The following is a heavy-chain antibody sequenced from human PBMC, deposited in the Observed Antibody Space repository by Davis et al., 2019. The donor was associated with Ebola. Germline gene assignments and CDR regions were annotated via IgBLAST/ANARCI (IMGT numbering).Heavy chain of an antibody. J-gene: IGHJ4*02. V-gene: IGHV4-4*02. CDR3: ARSGYTGYDPRINFDF. D-gene: IGHD5-12*01. CDR1: GGSISSSNW. CDR2: IYHSGST. Sequence: MPSETLSLTCAVSGGSISSSNWWSWVRQPPGKGLEWIGEIYHSGSTNYNPSLKSRVTISVDKSKNQFSLKLSSVTAADTAMYYCARSGYTGYDPRINFDFWGQGTLVTVSS.